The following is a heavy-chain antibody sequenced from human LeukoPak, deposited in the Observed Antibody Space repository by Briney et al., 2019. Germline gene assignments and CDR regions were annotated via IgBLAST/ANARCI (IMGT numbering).Heavy chain of an antibody. CDR3: ARHTTADYYYYGMDV. V-gene: IGHV4-59*08. D-gene: IGHD1-14*01. CDR1: GGSISSYF. CDR2: ISYRGST. J-gene: IGHJ6*02. Sequence: SETLSLTCTVSGGSISSYFWSWIRQPPGKGLEWIGYISYRGSTNYNPSLKSRVTISADTSRNQFSLKLSSVTAADTAVYYCARHTTADYYYYGMDVWGQGTTVTVSS.